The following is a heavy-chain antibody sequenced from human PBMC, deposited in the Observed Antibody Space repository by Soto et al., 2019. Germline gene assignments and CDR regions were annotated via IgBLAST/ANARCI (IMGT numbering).Heavy chain of an antibody. CDR3: TPGANFYYNTSRY. CDR1: GFTFSIYA. J-gene: IGHJ4*02. D-gene: IGHD3-10*01. CDR2: MSPNGHNQ. V-gene: IGHV3-30*14. Sequence: QVQLVESGGGVVQSGGSLRLSCAAPGFTFSIYALHWVRQAPGKGLEWVAVMSPNGHNQNYPDSVKGRFTISRDTSKSTLYLQMTSLRPDDWAVYYCTPGANFYYNTSRYWGQGTLVTVSS.